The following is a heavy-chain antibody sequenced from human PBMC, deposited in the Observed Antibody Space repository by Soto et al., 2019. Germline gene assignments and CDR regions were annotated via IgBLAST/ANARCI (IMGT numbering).Heavy chain of an antibody. V-gene: IGHV4-59*01. CDR2: IHYSGST. CDR3: ARGSADGKNSPFAY. D-gene: IGHD6-13*01. CDR1: GGSISGYY. Sequence: VQLQESCPGLVKPSETLSLTCTVSGGSISGYYWSWIRQSPVKGLAWIGYIHYSGSTNYNPSLKSRVTISVDTAKYQLSRKRSSVTAADTAVYYCARGSADGKNSPFAYWGQGTLVTVSS. J-gene: IGHJ4*02.